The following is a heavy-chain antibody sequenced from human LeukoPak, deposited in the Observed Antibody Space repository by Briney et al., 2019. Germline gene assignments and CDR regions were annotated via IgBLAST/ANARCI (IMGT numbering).Heavy chain of an antibody. Sequence: QPGGSLRLSCAASGFTVSSNYMSWVRQAPGKGLEWVSVIYSGGSTYYADSVKGRFTISRDNSKNTLYLQMNSLRAEDTAVYYCARSRYLISPGLRTTYFDYWGQGTLVTVSS. D-gene: IGHD1-14*01. J-gene: IGHJ4*02. CDR2: IYSGGST. V-gene: IGHV3-53*01. CDR3: ARSRYLISPGLRTTYFDY. CDR1: GFTVSSNY.